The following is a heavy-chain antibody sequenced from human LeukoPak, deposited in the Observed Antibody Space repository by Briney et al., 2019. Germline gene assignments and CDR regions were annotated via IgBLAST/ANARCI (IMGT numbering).Heavy chain of an antibody. D-gene: IGHD3-10*01. V-gene: IGHV1-69*04. J-gene: IGHJ4*02. CDR2: IIPILTMA. Sequence: SVKVSCKASGGTFSSYAISWVRQAPGQGREWMGRIIPILTMANYAQKFQGRVTITADKSTSTTYMELSSLRSEDTAVYYCARGSYYYGSGSADYWGQGTLVTVSS. CDR1: GGTFSSYA. CDR3: ARGSYYYGSGSADY.